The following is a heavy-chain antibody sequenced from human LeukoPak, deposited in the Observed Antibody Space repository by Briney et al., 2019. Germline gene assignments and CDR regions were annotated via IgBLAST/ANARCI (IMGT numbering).Heavy chain of an antibody. J-gene: IGHJ6*03. V-gene: IGHV3-21*04. Sequence: PGGSLRLSCAASGFTFSNYRMNWVRQAPGKGLEWVSSISSSSIYIYYADSLKGRFTISRDNAKNSLYLQMNSLRAEDTAVYYCAKEGMVRGVISYYYYYYMDVWGKGTTVTISS. D-gene: IGHD3-10*01. CDR2: ISSSSIYI. CDR3: AKEGMVRGVISYYYYYYMDV. CDR1: GFTFSNYR.